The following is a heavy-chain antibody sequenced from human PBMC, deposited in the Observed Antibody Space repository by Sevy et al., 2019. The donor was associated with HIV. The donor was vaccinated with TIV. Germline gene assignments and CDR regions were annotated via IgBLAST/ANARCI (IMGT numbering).Heavy chain of an antibody. CDR2: ISSSSTYI. CDR3: ARDLVIPATTDYFYYGMDV. V-gene: IGHV3-21*01. J-gene: IGHJ6*02. CDR1: GFTIRTYN. D-gene: IGHD2-15*01. Sequence: GGSLRLSCAASGFTIRTYNMNWVRQAPGKGLEWVSSISSSSTYIYYADSVKGRFTISRDNAKNSLYLEMSGLRAEDTAVYYCARDLVIPATTDYFYYGMDVWGQGTTVTVSS.